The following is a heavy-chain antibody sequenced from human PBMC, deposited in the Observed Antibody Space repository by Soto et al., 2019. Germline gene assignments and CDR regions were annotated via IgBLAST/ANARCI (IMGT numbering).Heavy chain of an antibody. V-gene: IGHV4-30-4*01. CDR3: AKYQPTSTSFDP. CDR2: IYYSGST. J-gene: IGHJ5*02. Sequence: QVQLQESGPGLVKPSQTLSLTCTVSGGSISSGDYYWSWIRQPPGKGLEWIGHIYYSGSTYYNPSLMSRVTISVASSKNQFSLKLSSVTAADTAVYYCAKYQPTSTSFDPWGQGTLVTVSS. D-gene: IGHD2-2*01. CDR1: GGSISSGDYY.